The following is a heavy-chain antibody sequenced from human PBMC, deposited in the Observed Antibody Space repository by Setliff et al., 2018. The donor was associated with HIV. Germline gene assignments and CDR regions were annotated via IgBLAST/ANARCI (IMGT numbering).Heavy chain of an antibody. CDR1: GGTFSSYA. V-gene: IGHV1-69*10. D-gene: IGHD3-10*01. CDR2: IIPILGIA. Sequence: ASVKVSCQASGGTFSSYAISWVRQAPGQGLEWMGGIIPILGIANYAQKFQGRVTITADKSTSTAYMGLSSLRSEDTAVYYCARQNRYYYGSGSFHNWFDPWGQGTLVTVSS. J-gene: IGHJ5*02. CDR3: ARQNRYYYGSGSFHNWFDP.